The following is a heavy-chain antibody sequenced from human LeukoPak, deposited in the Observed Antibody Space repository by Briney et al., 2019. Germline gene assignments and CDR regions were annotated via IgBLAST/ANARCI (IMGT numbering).Heavy chain of an antibody. Sequence: SETPSLTCTVSGGSVSSGSYYWSWIRQPPGKGLEWIGYIYYSGSTNYNPSLKSRVTISVDTSKNQFSLKLSSVTAADTAVYYCARAEYYYDSSGYYSVPFWYFDYWGQGTLVTVSS. CDR2: IYYSGST. CDR1: GGSVSSGSYY. CDR3: ARAEYYYDSSGYYSVPFWYFDY. V-gene: IGHV4-61*01. D-gene: IGHD3-22*01. J-gene: IGHJ4*02.